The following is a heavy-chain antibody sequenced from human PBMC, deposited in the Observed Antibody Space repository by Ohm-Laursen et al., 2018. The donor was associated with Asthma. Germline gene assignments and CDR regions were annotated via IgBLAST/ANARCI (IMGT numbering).Heavy chain of an antibody. J-gene: IGHJ1*01. Sequence: SLRLSCAAPGFTFSSYWMSWVRQAPGKGLEWVSAISGSGGSTYYADSVKGRFTISRDNSKNTLYLQMNSLRAEDTAVYYCARVVKNLYQTGEVQHWGQGILVTVSS. CDR2: ISGSGGST. D-gene: IGHD7-27*01. CDR1: GFTFSSYW. V-gene: IGHV3-23*01. CDR3: ARVVKNLYQTGEVQH.